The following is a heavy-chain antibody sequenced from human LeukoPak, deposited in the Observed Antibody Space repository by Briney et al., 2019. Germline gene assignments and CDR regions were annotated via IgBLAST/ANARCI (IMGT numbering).Heavy chain of an antibody. D-gene: IGHD2-21*02. Sequence: PSETLSLTGTVSIVSISSISYYWRSIRQPPGEGLGWIANNYDGRSTYYSPYLKSRVTISVATSKNQFSLKLSSVTAADTDVYSCARHPPYCGGDCVTFDYWGQGTLVTVSS. V-gene: IGHV4-39*01. J-gene: IGHJ4*02. CDR1: IVSISSISYY. CDR3: ARHPPYCGGDCVTFDY. CDR2: NYDGRST.